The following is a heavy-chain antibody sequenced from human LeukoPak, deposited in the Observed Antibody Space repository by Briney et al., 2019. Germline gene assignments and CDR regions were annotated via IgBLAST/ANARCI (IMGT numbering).Heavy chain of an antibody. J-gene: IGHJ4*02. CDR2: IYYRGCT. Sequence: SETLSLTCTVPGGSISSSSYYWGWIRQPPGKGLEWLGSIYYRGCTYYKPSLKSRVTISVDTSKNQFSLKLSSVTAADTAVYYCARLPYSYGSFFDYWGQGTLVTVSS. CDR3: ARLPYSYGSFFDY. D-gene: IGHD5-18*01. CDR1: GGSISSSSYY. V-gene: IGHV4-39*01.